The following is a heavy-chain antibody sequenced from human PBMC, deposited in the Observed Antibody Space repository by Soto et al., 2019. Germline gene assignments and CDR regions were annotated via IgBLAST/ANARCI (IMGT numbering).Heavy chain of an antibody. J-gene: IGHJ4*02. D-gene: IGHD6-25*01. CDR3: PRGATATPTAY. CDR1: GFSFSTYS. Sequence: EVHLVESGGGLVKPGESLRVSCATSGFSFSTYSMNWVRQAPGKGLEWVSSISSSSSNLLYADSVKGRFTISRDNAKNSLYLPMNSPRGEDTAVYYCPRGATATPTAYWGQGTLVTVSS. V-gene: IGHV3-21*01. CDR2: ISSSSSNL.